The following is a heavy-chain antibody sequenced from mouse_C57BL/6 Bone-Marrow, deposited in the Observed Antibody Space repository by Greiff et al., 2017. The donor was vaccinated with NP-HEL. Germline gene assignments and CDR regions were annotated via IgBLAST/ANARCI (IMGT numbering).Heavy chain of an antibody. J-gene: IGHJ1*03. D-gene: IGHD2-3*01. CDR1: GFTFSDYG. CDR3: ARMGYYLFYWYFDV. Sequence: EVQGVESGGGLVKPGGSLKLSCAASGFTFSDYGMHWVRQAPEKGLEWVAYISSGSSTIYYADTVKGRFTISRDNAKNTLFLQMTSLRSEDTAMYYCARMGYYLFYWYFDVWGTGTKVTVSS. CDR2: ISSGSSTI. V-gene: IGHV5-17*01.